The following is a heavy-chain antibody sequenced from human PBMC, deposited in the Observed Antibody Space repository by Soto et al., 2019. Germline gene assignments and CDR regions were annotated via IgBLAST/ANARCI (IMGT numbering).Heavy chain of an antibody. CDR3: GRGRSGQIVIFY. J-gene: IGHJ4*02. Sequence: DSVKVSCKTSGYTFTGHYIHWVRQAPQQGPEWMGEIGPESGATRYAEKFRGRVTMTMDTSITTVYMELRNLSPDDTAVYYCGRGRSGQIVIFYWGQGTPVTVS. CDR1: GYTFTGHY. V-gene: IGHV1-2*02. CDR2: IGPESGAT. D-gene: IGHD1-26*01.